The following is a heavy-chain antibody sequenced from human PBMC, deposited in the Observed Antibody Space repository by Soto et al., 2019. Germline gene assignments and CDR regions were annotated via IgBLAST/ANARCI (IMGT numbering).Heavy chain of an antibody. CDR3: ARQKEYYYYCMDV. CDR1: VYNFSSCW. J-gene: IGHJ6*02. CDR2: IYPGDSDT. V-gene: IGHV5-51*01. Sequence: WKGSVYNFSSCWNGWVRQMPGRRLVGMGIIYPGDSDTRYSPSFQGQVTLSADKSISTAYLQWSSLKASDTAMYYCARQKEYYYYCMDVWRQGTTITVSS.